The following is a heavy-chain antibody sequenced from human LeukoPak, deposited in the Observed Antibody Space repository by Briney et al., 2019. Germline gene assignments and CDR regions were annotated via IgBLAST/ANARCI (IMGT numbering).Heavy chain of an antibody. D-gene: IGHD3-22*01. CDR1: GGSISSRSYY. CDR2: IYYKGNT. V-gene: IGHV4-39*07. Sequence: PSETLSLTCSVSGGSISSRSYYWGWIRQPPGKGLEWIGSIYYKGNTYLNPSLKSRVTISADTSKNQFSLKLSSVTAADTAVYYCARELNHRMIVVGVDAFDIWGQGTMVTVSS. J-gene: IGHJ3*02. CDR3: ARELNHRMIVVGVDAFDI.